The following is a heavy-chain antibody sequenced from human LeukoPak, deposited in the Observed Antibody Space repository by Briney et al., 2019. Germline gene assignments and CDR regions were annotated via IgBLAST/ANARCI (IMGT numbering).Heavy chain of an antibody. V-gene: IGHV1-46*03. J-gene: IGHJ4*02. D-gene: IGHD2-21*02. CDR1: GYTFTSYY. CDR2: INPSGRST. CDR3: ARDRGGDYDLGY. Sequence: ASVTVSCQASGYTFTSYYMHWVGPAPGQRLAWMVIINPSGRSTSYAQEVQGRVTMTSDKSTSTVYMELSSLRSENTAVYYCARDRGGDYDLGYWGPVTLVTVSS.